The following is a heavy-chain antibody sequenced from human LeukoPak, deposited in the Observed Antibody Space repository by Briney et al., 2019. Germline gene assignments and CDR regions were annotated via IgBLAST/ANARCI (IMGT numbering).Heavy chain of an antibody. CDR1: GGSISSGSYY. CDR2: IYYSGST. Sequence: RPSETLSLTCTVSGGSISSGSYYWGWIRQPPGKGLEWFGSIYYSGSTYYNPSLKSRVTISVDTSKNQFSLKLSSVTAADTAVYYCARAGGYEAEDFQHWGQGTLVTVSS. CDR3: ARAGGYEAEDFQH. J-gene: IGHJ1*01. V-gene: IGHV4-39*01. D-gene: IGHD6-13*01.